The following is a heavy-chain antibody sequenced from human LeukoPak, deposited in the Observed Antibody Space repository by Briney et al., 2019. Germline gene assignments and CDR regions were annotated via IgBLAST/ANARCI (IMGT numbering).Heavy chain of an antibody. CDR3: AKGPRAGPYSGNCYAFNI. CDR1: GFTFSSYA. V-gene: IGHV3-23*01. Sequence: PGGSLRLSCAASGFTFSSYAMSWVRQAPGKGLEGVSAISGSGDNTYYADSVKGRFTSSRDNSKNTLYLQMSSLTAEDAAVYYCAKGPRAGPYSGNCYAFNIWGQGTVVTVSS. D-gene: IGHD1-26*01. CDR2: ISGSGDNT. J-gene: IGHJ3*02.